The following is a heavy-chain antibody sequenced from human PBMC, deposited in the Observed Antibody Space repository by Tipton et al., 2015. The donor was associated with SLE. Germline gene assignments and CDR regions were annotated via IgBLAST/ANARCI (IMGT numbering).Heavy chain of an antibody. J-gene: IGHJ4*02. D-gene: IGHD6-13*01. CDR3: ARDGSSSSYFDY. Sequence: QLVQSGAEVKKPGASVKVSCKASGYTFTSYYMHWGRQAPGQGLEWMGVINPSAGSTSYAQKFQGRVIMTRDTSTRTAYMELSSLRSEDTAVYYCARDGSSSSYFDYWGQGTLVTVSS. V-gene: IGHV1-46*01. CDR1: GYTFTSYY. CDR2: INPSAGST.